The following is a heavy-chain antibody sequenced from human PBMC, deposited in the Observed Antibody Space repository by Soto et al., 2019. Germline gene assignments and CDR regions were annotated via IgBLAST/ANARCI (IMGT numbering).Heavy chain of an antibody. J-gene: IGHJ4*02. Sequence: QVQLQQWGAGLLKPSETLSLTCAVYGGSFSGYYWSWIRQPPGKGLEWIGEIIHSGSTNYNPSLKSRVTISVDTSKNQFSLKLSSVTAADTAVYYCARYSQLIWGSYRRYYFDYWGQGTLVTVSS. CDR1: GGSFSGYY. D-gene: IGHD3-16*02. CDR3: ARYSQLIWGSYRRYYFDY. V-gene: IGHV4-34*12. CDR2: IIHSGST.